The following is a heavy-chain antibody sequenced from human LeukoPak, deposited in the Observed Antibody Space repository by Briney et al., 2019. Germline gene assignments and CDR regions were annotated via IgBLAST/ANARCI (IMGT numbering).Heavy chain of an antibody. J-gene: IGHJ4*02. CDR3: ARFFYYDASLPPY. Sequence: SETLSLTCSVSGGYISTSNYYWGWIRQPPGKGLEWIGTIYYSGRTYYNPSLQSRATISLDTSQNQLSLQVRSVTVVDTAVYYCARFFYYDASLPPYWGQGTLVTVSS. CDR1: GGYISTSNYY. CDR2: IYYSGRT. V-gene: IGHV4-39*01. D-gene: IGHD3-16*01.